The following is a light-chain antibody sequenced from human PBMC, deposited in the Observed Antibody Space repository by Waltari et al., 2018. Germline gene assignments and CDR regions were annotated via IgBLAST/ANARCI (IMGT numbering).Light chain of an antibody. V-gene: IGKV3-11*01. Sequence: EIVLTQSPATLSLSPGERATLSCRASQSLNNYVAWYQQKPGQAPRLLIFDSSNRPPGIPARFSGSGFGTDFTLTISSLEPEDFAVYYCQQRSNWPSYAFGPGTKLEIK. CDR2: DSS. CDR1: QSLNNY. CDR3: QQRSNWPSYA. J-gene: IGKJ2*01.